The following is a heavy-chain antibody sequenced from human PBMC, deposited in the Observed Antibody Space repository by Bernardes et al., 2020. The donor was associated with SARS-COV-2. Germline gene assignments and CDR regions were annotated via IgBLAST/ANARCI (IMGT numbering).Heavy chain of an antibody. D-gene: IGHD3-10*01. V-gene: IGHV2-70*01. J-gene: IGHJ6*02. Sequence: SGPTLVKPTQTLTLTCTFSGFSLTTDGMCVSWIRQPPGKALEWLALIDWDDDKYFSTSLKTRLTISKDTSKNQVVLTMTNMDPVDTATYYCARIPYYYGSGRNYYYGMDVWGQGTTVTVS. CDR3: ARIPYYYGSGRNYYYGMDV. CDR1: GFSLTTDGMC. CDR2: IDWDDDK.